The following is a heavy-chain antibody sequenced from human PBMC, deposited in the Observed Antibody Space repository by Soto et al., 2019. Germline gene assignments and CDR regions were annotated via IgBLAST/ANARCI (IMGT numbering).Heavy chain of an antibody. CDR1: GGSFSGYY. Sequence: QVQLQQWGAGLLKPSETLSLTCAVYGGSFSGYYWSWIRQPPGKGLEWIGEINHSGSTNYNPSLKSRVTISVDTSKNQFSLKLSSVTAADTAVYYCARVARGRYSGYDFEVEGHYYYYMDVWGKGTTVTVSS. J-gene: IGHJ6*03. D-gene: IGHD5-12*01. CDR3: ARVARGRYSGYDFEVEGHYYYYMDV. V-gene: IGHV4-34*01. CDR2: INHSGST.